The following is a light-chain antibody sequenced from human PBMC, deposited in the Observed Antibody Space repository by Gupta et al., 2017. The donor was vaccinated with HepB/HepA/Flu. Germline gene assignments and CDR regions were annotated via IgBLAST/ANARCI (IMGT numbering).Light chain of an antibody. V-gene: IGKV3-11*01. CDR3: QHRSSWPPT. Sequence: EVVLTQSPATLFLSQGERVTLSCRASQSVSSYLAWYQHKPGQAPRLLIYDASKRATGIPARFSCSESGTDFTLTISILEPEDFAIYYCQHRSSWPPTFGQGTKVEIK. CDR2: DAS. CDR1: QSVSSY. J-gene: IGKJ1*01.